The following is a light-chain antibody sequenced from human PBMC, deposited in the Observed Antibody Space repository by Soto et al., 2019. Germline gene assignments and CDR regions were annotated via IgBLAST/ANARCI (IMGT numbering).Light chain of an antibody. Sequence: DIQMTKSPSSLSASVGNRVTITCRAGQSISTYLNWYQQKPGKAPELLIYAASNLQSGVPSRFSGTGSGTDFTLTISSLQPGDSATYFCQQSYSNPPEYTFGQGTKLEIK. V-gene: IGKV1-39*01. CDR1: QSISTY. CDR3: QQSYSNPPEYT. J-gene: IGKJ2*01. CDR2: AAS.